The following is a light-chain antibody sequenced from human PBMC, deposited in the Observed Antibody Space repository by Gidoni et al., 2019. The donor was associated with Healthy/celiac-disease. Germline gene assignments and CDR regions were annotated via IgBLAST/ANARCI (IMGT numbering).Light chain of an antibody. Sequence: NFMLPQPHSVSESPGKTVTISCPRSSGSIASNYVQWYQQRPGSAPTTVIYEDNQRPSGVPDRFSGSIDSSSNSASLTISGLKTEDEADYYCQSYDSSNHVVFGGGTKLTVL. J-gene: IGLJ2*01. CDR2: EDN. V-gene: IGLV6-57*04. CDR3: QSYDSSNHVV. CDR1: SGSIASNY.